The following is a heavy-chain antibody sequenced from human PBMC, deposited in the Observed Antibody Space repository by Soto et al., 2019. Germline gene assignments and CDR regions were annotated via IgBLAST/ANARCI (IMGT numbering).Heavy chain of an antibody. CDR1: GFTFSSYS. D-gene: IGHD6-6*01. J-gene: IGHJ6*02. V-gene: IGHV3-21*01. CDR3: ARDSYPARPFYYYGMDG. CDR2: ISSSSSYI. Sequence: GGSLRLSCAASGFTFSSYSMNWVRQAPGKGLEWVSSISSSSSYIYYADSVKGRFTISRDNAKNSLYLQMNSLRAEDTAVYYCARDSYPARPFYYYGMDGWGQGTTVTVSS.